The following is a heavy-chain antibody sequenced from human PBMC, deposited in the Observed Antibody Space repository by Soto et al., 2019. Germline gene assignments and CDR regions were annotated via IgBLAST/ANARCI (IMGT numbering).Heavy chain of an antibody. J-gene: IGHJ4*02. CDR2: IYTSGST. D-gene: IGHD6-19*01. CDR3: ARFHADSSGWYENFDY. CDR1: GGSISSYY. Sequence: SETLSLTCTVCGGSISSYYWSWILQPAGKGLEWIGRIYTSGSTNYNPSLKSRVTMSVDTSKNQFSLKLSSVTAADTAVYYCARFHADSSGWYENFDYWGQGTLVTVSS. V-gene: IGHV4-4*07.